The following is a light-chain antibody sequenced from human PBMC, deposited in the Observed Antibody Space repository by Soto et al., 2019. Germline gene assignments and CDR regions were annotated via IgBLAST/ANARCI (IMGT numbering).Light chain of an antibody. Sequence: IQMTQSPSSLSASVGDRVTITCRASQDIKNDLGWYQQKPGRAPKLLMYAASTLHTEVPLRFSGSGSGSDFTLTISSLQPEDFATYYCLQDYSYPYTFGQGTKLEIK. CDR2: AAS. CDR3: LQDYSYPYT. V-gene: IGKV1-6*01. J-gene: IGKJ2*01. CDR1: QDIKND.